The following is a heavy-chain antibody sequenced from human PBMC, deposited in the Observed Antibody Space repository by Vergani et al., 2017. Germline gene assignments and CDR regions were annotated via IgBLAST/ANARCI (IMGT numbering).Heavy chain of an antibody. CDR2: IYYSGST. J-gene: IGHJ4*02. CDR3: ARATIAARPGIDY. V-gene: IGHV4-31*03. D-gene: IGHD6-6*01. Sequence: QVQLHESGPGLVKPSQTLSLTCTVSGGSISSGGYYWSWIGQHPGNGLEWIGYIYYSGSTYYNPSLKRRVTISVETSKNQFSLKQSSVTAADPAVYYCARATIAARPGIDYWGQGTLVTVSS. CDR1: GGSISSGGYY.